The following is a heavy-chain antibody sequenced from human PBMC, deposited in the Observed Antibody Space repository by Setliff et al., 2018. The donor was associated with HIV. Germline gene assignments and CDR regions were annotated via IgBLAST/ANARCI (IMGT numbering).Heavy chain of an antibody. CDR2: IIPIFGTA. V-gene: IGHV1-69*13. D-gene: IGHD2-2*01. CDR1: GVTLSSYA. Sequence: ASVKVSCKTSGVTLSSYAITWVRQAPGQGLEWMGRIIPIFGTADYAQKFQGRVTLTADESTSTAYMELSGLGSEDTAVYYCARGRRVVPAADSNFFDPWGQGTLVTVSS. CDR3: ARGRRVVPAADSNFFDP. J-gene: IGHJ5*02.